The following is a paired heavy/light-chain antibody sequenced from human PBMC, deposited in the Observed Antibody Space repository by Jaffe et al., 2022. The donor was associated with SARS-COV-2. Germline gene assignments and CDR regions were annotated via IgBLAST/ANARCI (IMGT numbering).Light chain of an antibody. V-gene: IGLV4-69*02. Sequence: QLVLTQSSSASASLGASVKLTCTLSSGHSSQAIVWHQQQPEKGPRYLMKVNSDGSHSKGDGIPDRFSGSSSGAERYLTISSLQSEDEADYYCQTWATGIRLFGGGTKLTVL. J-gene: IGLJ3*02. CDR1: SGHSSQA. CDR3: QTWATGIRL. CDR2: VNSDGSH.
Heavy chain of an antibody. CDR2: IGGSETDT. J-gene: IGHJ1*01. CDR3: ARDDSSGSYFQD. CDR1: GFTFSNYA. V-gene: IGHV3-23*04. Sequence: EVQLVESGGGLLQPGGSLRLSCVDSGFTFSNYAMSWVRQAPGKGLEWVSTIGGSETDTYYADSVKGRFIISRDNSKSTLYLQMNSLRAEDTAVYYCARDDSSGSYFQDWGQGTLVTVSS. D-gene: IGHD3-22*01.